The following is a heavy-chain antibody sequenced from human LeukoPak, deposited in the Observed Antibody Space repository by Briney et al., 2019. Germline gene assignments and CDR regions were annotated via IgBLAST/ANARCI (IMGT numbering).Heavy chain of an antibody. CDR2: ISGGGETT. D-gene: IGHD4-17*01. V-gene: IGHV3-23*01. CDR3: ARDYADYVGYFFFDY. J-gene: IGHJ4*02. Sequence: PGGSLGLSCAASGFTFDNYAMNWVRQARGRGLEWVSSISGGGETTYYADSAKGRFTISRDNSQNTLYLQMNSLRAEDTAVYYCARDYADYVGYFFFDYWGQGTLVTVSS. CDR1: GFTFDNYA.